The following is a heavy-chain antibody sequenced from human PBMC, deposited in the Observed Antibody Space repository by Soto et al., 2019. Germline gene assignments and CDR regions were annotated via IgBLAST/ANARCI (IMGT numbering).Heavy chain of an antibody. CDR2: INPSGGGT. Sequence: GASVKVSCKTSGYTFTNYRMHWVRQAPGQGLEWMGIINPSGGGTIYAQKFQGRITMTRDTSTSTVYMEVSSLRSDDTAIYYCATRIAVAGRSDIGYFDPWGQGTPVTVSS. D-gene: IGHD6-19*01. CDR1: GYTFTNYR. CDR3: ATRIAVAGRSDIGYFDP. J-gene: IGHJ5*02. V-gene: IGHV1-46*01.